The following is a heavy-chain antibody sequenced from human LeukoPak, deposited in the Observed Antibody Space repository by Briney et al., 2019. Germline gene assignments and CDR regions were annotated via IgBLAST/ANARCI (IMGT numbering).Heavy chain of an antibody. CDR3: AKGRTYYYYYMDV. CDR2: ISGSGGST. CDR1: GFTFSSYA. V-gene: IGHV3-23*01. J-gene: IGHJ6*03. Sequence: GGSLRLSCAASGFTFSSYAMSWVRQAPGKGLEWVSAISGSGGSTYYADSVKGRFTISRDNSKNTLYLQVNSLRAEDTAVYYCAKGRTYYYYYMDVWGKGTTVTVSS.